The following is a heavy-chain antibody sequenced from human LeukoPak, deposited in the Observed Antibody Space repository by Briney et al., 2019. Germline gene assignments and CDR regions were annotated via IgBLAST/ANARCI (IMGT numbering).Heavy chain of an antibody. CDR3: AKEANLAGYFDY. CDR1: GFTFSSYA. CDR2: ISGSGGST. D-gene: IGHD3-10*01. Sequence: GGSLRLSCAASGFTFSSYAMRWVRQAPGKGLSGISSISGSGGSTNSADSVKGRFTISRDNSKNTLYLQMNSLRAEDTAVYYCAKEANLAGYFDYWGQGTLVTVSS. J-gene: IGHJ4*02. V-gene: IGHV3-23*01.